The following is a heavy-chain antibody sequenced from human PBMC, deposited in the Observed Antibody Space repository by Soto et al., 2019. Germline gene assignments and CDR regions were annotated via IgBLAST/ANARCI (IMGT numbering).Heavy chain of an antibody. CDR3: ARDTAFCGGDCS. V-gene: IGHV1-69*06. D-gene: IGHD2-21*02. Sequence: SVKVSCKASGGTFSSYAISWVRQAPGQGLEWMGGIIPIFGTANYAQKFQGRVTITADKSTSTAYMELSSLRSEDTAVYYCARDTAFCGGDCSWGQGTMVTVSS. CDR2: IIPIFGTA. CDR1: GGTFSSYA. J-gene: IGHJ3*01.